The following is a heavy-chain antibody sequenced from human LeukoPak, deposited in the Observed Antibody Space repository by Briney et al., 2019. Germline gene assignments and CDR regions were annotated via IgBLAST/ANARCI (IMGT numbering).Heavy chain of an antibody. D-gene: IGHD6-6*01. CDR2: MNPNSGNT. J-gene: IGHJ5*02. CDR3: ARAPLGIAAQPFGPHNWFDP. Sequence: VKVSCKASGYTFTSYGINWVRQATGQGLEWMGWMNPNSGNTGYAQKFQGRVTMTRNTSISTACMELSSLRSEDTAVYYCARAPLGIAAQPFGPHNWFDPWGQGTLVTVSS. V-gene: IGHV1-8*01. CDR1: GYTFTSYG.